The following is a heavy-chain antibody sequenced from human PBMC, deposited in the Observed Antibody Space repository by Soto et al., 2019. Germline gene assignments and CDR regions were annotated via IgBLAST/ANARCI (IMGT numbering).Heavy chain of an antibody. CDR2: ISGGGGST. CDR1: GFSFSSYA. Sequence: GGSLRLSCAASGFSFSSYAMSWVRQSPGKGLEWVSVISGGGGSTDYADSVKGRFTVSRDNSKNTLFLQMNSLRAEDMAVYFCAKDQGYRGHDCFDYWGQGT. V-gene: IGHV3-23*01. D-gene: IGHD5-12*01. J-gene: IGHJ4*02. CDR3: AKDQGYRGHDCFDY.